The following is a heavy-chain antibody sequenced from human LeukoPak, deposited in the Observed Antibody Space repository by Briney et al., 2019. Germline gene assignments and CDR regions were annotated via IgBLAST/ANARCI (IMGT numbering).Heavy chain of an antibody. V-gene: IGHV4-39*01. CDR3: ARRRGIAVDY. CDR1: GGSISSSSYY. Sequence: PSETLSLTCTASGGSISSSSYYWGWIRQPPGKGLEWIGSIYYSGSTYYNPSLKSRVTISVDTSKNQFSLKLSSVTAADTAVYYCARRRGIAVDYWGQGTLVTVSS. CDR2: IYYSGST. J-gene: IGHJ4*02. D-gene: IGHD6-13*01.